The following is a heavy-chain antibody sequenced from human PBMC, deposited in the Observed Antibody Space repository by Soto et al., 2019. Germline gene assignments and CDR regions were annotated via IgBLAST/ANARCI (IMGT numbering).Heavy chain of an antibody. CDR3: ARSNSSWYLNH. CDR1: GGSISSYY. CDR2: IYYSGST. V-gene: IGHV4-59*01. J-gene: IGHJ5*02. D-gene: IGHD6-13*01. Sequence: PSETLSLTCTVSGGSISSYYWSWIRQPPGKGLEWIGYIYYSGSTNYNPSLKSRVTISVDTSKNQFSLKLSSVIAADTAVYYCARSNSSWYLNHWGQGTLVTVSS.